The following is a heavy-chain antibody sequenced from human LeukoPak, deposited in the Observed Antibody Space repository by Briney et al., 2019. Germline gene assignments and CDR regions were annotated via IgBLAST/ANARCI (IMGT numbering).Heavy chain of an antibody. J-gene: IGHJ3*02. D-gene: IGHD4-23*01. CDR1: GFTFSSYS. Sequence: GGSLRLSCAASGFTFSSYSMNWVRQAPGKGLEWVSSISSSSSCIYYADSVKGRFTISRDNAKNSLYLQMNSLRAEDTAVYYCAREDYGGNSGDAFDIWGQGTMVTVSS. CDR2: ISSSSSCI. V-gene: IGHV3-21*01. CDR3: AREDYGGNSGDAFDI.